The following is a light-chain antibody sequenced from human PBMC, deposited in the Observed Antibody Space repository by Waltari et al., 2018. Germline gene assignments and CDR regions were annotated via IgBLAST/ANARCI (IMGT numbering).Light chain of an antibody. CDR2: GKN. J-gene: IGLJ2*01. CDR1: RLRSYY. CDR3: NSRDSSGNVV. Sequence: SSELTQDPAVSVALGQTVRITCQGDRLRSYYASWYQKKPGQAPVLVIYGKNNRPSGIPDRFSGSSSGNTASLTITGAQAEDEADYYCNSRDSSGNVVFGGGTKLTVL. V-gene: IGLV3-19*01.